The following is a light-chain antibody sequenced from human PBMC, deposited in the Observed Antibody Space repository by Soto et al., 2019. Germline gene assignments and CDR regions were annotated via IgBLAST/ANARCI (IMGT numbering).Light chain of an antibody. J-gene: IGLJ2*01. Sequence: SYELTQPRSVSVSPGQTARITCSGDALPKQYAYWYQQKPGQAPVLVKYKDSERPSGIPERFAGSSSGTTVTLTISGVQAEDEADYYCQSADSSGTYVVFGGGTKLTVL. CDR3: QSADSSGTYVV. CDR2: KDS. V-gene: IGLV3-25*03. CDR1: ALPKQY.